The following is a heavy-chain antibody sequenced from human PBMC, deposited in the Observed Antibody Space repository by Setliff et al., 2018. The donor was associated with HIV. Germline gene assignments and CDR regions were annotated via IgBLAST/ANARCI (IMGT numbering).Heavy chain of an antibody. D-gene: IGHD6-19*01. J-gene: IGHJ6*03. CDR3: ARDWVAGTSGYYYYYMDV. Sequence: ASVKVSCKASGYTFTGYYMHWVRQAPGQGLEWMGRINHNSGGTNYAQKFQGRVTMTRDTSISTAYMELSRLRSDDTAVYYCARDWVAGTSGYYYYYMDVWGKGTTVTVSS. CDR2: INHNSGGT. V-gene: IGHV1-2*06. CDR1: GYTFTGYY.